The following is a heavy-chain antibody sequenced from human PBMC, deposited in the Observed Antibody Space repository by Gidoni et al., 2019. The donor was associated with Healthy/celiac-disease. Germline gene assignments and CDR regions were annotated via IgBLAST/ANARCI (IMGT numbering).Heavy chain of an antibody. V-gene: IGHV3-49*05. D-gene: IGHD3-3*01. J-gene: IGHJ4*02. CDR3: TRENPLEWLLDGGN. Sequence: EVQLVESGGCLVKPGRSLRLSCTASGFTFGDYAMSWFRQAPGKGLEWVGFIRSKAYGGTTEYAASVKGRFTISRDDSKSIAYLQMNSLKTEDTAVYYCTRENPLEWLLDGGNWGQGTLVTVSS. CDR1: GFTFGDYA. CDR2: IRSKAYGGTT.